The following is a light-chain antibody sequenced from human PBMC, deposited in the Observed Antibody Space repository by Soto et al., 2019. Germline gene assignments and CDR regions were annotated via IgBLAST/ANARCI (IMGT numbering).Light chain of an antibody. CDR2: ATS. J-gene: IGKJ2*01. CDR1: QTISSF. V-gene: IGKV1-39*01. CDR3: QQSYSTPYT. Sequence: DIQMTQSPSFLSASLGDRVTITCRASQTISSFLYRYQQRPGKAPKLLIYATSNLHSGVPSRFSGAGSGTDFTLTINSLQPEDFATYYCQQSYSTPYTFGQGTKL.